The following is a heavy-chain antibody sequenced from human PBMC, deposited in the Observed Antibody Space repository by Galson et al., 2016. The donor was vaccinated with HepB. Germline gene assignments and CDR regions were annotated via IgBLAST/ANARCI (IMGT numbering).Heavy chain of an antibody. CDR2: VDPEDGET. CDR1: GNSITEVS. CDR3: ATTAKDTDAHFDR. V-gene: IGHV1-24*01. D-gene: IGHD2-15*01. Sequence: SVKVSCKVSGNSITEVSMHWVRQAPGKGLEWMEGVDPEDGETAYAQNLQGRVTMTADTSADTAYMDLSSLTSEDTAVYYCATTAKDTDAHFDRWGQGTLVTVAS. J-gene: IGHJ5*02.